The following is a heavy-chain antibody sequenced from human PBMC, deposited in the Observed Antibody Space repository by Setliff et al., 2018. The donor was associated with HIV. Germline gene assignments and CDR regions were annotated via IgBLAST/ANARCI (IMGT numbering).Heavy chain of an antibody. D-gene: IGHD2-21*02. CDR2: ISAYNGNT. CDR1: GYTFTSYG. CDR3: ALLNHIVVVTALLPGDY. V-gene: IGHV1-18*01. Sequence: GASVKVSCKASGYTFTSYGITWVRQAPGQGLEWMGWISAYNGNTNYAQKLQGRVTMTTDTSMSTAYMELRSLRSDDTAVYYCALLNHIVVVTALLPGDYWGQGTPVTVSS. J-gene: IGHJ4*02.